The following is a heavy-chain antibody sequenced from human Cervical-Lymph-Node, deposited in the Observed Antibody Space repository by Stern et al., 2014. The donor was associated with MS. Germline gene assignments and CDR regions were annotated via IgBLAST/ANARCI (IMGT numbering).Heavy chain of an antibody. CDR2: INDIGDT. CDR1: GGSITPFY. V-gene: IGHV4-59*12. D-gene: IGHD5-12*01. J-gene: IGHJ4*02. Sequence: VQLVESGPGLVKPSETLSLTCTVSGGSITPFYWHWIRQAPGKGLEWVGCINDIGDTSYNPSLMSRVTISVDTSNNLFSLKLSSVTAADTAIYYCAREYSGSDYWGQGTLVTVSS. CDR3: AREYSGSDY.